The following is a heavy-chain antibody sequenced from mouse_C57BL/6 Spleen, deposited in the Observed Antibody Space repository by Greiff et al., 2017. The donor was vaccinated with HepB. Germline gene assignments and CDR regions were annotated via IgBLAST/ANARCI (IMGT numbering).Heavy chain of an antibody. CDR3: AREGDYYGSSYWYFDV. D-gene: IGHD1-1*01. Sequence: DVMLVESEGGLVQPGSSMKLSCTASGFTFSDYYMAWVRQVPEKGLEWVANINYDSSSTYYLDSLKSRFIISRNNAKNILYLQMSSLKSEDTATYYCAREGDYYGSSYWYFDVWGTGTTVTVSS. CDR2: INYDSSST. CDR1: GFTFSDYY. J-gene: IGHJ1*03. V-gene: IGHV5-16*01.